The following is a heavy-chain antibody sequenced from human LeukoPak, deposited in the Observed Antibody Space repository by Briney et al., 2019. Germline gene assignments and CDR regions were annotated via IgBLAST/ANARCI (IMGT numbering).Heavy chain of an antibody. D-gene: IGHD5-18*01. V-gene: IGHV4-59*01. CDR3: ASLDTAMGNFDY. CDR1: GGSISSYY. Sequence: SETLSLTCTVSGGSISSYYWSWIRQPPGKGLEWIGYSYYSGSTNYNPSLKSRVTISVDTSKNQFSLKLSSVTAADTAVYYCASLDTAMGNFDYWGQGTLVTVSS. CDR2: SYYSGST. J-gene: IGHJ4*02.